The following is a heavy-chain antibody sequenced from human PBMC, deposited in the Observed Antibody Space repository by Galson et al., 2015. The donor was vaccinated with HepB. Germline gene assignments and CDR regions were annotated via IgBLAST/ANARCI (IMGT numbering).Heavy chain of an antibody. Sequence: SLRLSCAASGFTFSNFWMSWVRQAPGKGLEWVANIKQDGSEKHYVDSVKGRFTISRDNVKNSLYLQMSSLRDEDTAVYYCARAIHGDGGSDAFDIGGQGAMVTASS. D-gene: IGHD4-17*01. CDR1: GFTFSNFW. CDR2: IKQDGSEK. J-gene: IGHJ3*02. V-gene: IGHV3-7*01. CDR3: ARAIHGDGGSDAFDI.